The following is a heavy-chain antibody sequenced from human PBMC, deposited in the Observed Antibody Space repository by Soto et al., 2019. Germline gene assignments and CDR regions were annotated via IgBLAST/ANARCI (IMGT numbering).Heavy chain of an antibody. CDR3: ARDPTVGGWLKGGEFDY. Sequence: GGSLRLSCAASGFTFSSYSMNWVRQAPGKGLEWVSYISSSSSTIYYADSVKGRFTISRDNAKNSLYLQMNSLRAEDTAVYYCARDPTVGGWLKGGEFDYWGQGTLVTVCS. J-gene: IGHJ4*02. V-gene: IGHV3-48*01. CDR2: ISSSSSTI. CDR1: GFTFSSYS. D-gene: IGHD3-10*01.